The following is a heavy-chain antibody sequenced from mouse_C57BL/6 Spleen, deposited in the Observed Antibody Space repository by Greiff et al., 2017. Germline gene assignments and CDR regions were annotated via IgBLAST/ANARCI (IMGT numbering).Heavy chain of an antibody. J-gene: IGHJ4*01. CDR3: ARGLYYGSSYDYAMDY. D-gene: IGHD1-1*01. CDR2: IYPGDGDT. V-gene: IGHV1-80*01. Sequence: QVQLQQSGAELVKPGASVKISCKASGYAFSSYWMNWVKQRPGKGLEWIGQIYPGDGDTNYNGKFKGKATLTADKSSSTAYMQLSSLTSEDSAVYFCARGLYYGSSYDYAMDYWGQGTSVTVSS. CDR1: GYAFSSYW.